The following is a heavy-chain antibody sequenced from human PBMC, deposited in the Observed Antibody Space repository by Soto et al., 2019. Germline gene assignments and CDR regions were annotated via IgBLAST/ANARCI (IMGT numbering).Heavy chain of an antibody. CDR2: ISAYNGKT. V-gene: IGHV1-18*04. CDR3: ARDISDYYYESSGPFDY. J-gene: IGHJ4*02. Sequence: ASVKVSCKASRYTFTSYGISWVRQAPGQGLEWMGWISAYNGKTNYAQKFRGRVTMTTDTATSTAYMELRSPRSDDTAVYYCARDISDYYYESSGPFDYWGQGTLVTVSS. CDR1: RYTFTSYG. D-gene: IGHD3-22*01.